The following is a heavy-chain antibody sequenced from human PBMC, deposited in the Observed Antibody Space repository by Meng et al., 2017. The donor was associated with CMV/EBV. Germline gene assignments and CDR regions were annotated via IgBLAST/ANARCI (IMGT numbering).Heavy chain of an antibody. Sequence: RGTFSRYGISWVRRAPGQELEWMGGFITIFGTANYAQTFQGRVAITPDESTSTAYMELSSLRSEDTAVYYCARHPAEMVAASYFQHWGQGTLVTVSS. CDR3: ARHPAEMVAASYFQH. D-gene: IGHD2-15*01. CDR2: FITIFGTA. CDR1: RGTFSRYG. V-gene: IGHV1-69*01. J-gene: IGHJ1*01.